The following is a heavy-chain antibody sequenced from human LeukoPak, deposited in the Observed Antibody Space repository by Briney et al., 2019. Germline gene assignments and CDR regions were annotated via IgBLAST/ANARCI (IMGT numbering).Heavy chain of an antibody. V-gene: IGHV3-48*01. CDR3: ARDRGGAYDFWSGYYTGYFDY. Sequence: GGSLRLSCAASGFTFSNYNMNWVRQAPGKGLEWVSYISSSSSTIYYADSVKGRFTISRDNAKNSLYLQMNSLRAEDTAVFYCARDRGGAYDFWSGYYTGYFDYWGQGTLVTVSS. CDR2: ISSSSSTI. D-gene: IGHD3-3*01. J-gene: IGHJ4*02. CDR1: GFTFSNYN.